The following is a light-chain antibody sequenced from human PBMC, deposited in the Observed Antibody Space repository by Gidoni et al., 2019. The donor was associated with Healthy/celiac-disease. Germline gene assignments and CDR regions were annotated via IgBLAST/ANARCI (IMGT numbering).Light chain of an antibody. V-gene: IGKV3-15*01. Sequence: EIVMTQSPATLSVSPGERATLSCRASQSVSSNLAWYQQKPGQAPRLLIYGASTRATGIPARCSGSGPGTEFTLTISSLQSEDFAVYYCQQYNNWPWTFGQGTKVEIK. CDR3: QQYNNWPWT. CDR1: QSVSSN. CDR2: GAS. J-gene: IGKJ1*01.